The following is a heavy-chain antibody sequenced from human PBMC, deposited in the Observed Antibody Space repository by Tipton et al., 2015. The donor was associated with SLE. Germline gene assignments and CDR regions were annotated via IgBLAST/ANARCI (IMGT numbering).Heavy chain of an antibody. Sequence: TLSLTCAVYGGSISDYYWSWIRQTPGEGLEWIGEINHSGGGRGSNYNPSLKSRVTMSVDTSKNQVSLKLDSVTAADTAVYYCAKNPAAAPDDYWGPGTLVTVSS. V-gene: IGHV4-34*01. D-gene: IGHD2-2*01. CDR2: INHSGGGRGS. CDR1: GGSISDYY. CDR3: AKNPAAAPDDY. J-gene: IGHJ4*02.